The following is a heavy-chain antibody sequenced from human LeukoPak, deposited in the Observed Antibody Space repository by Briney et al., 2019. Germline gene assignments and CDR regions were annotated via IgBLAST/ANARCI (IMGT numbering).Heavy chain of an antibody. CDR1: AASISSSRYY. J-gene: IGHJ5*02. D-gene: IGHD4-17*01. CDR3: ARVYGDYIPFDP. V-gene: IGHV4-39*01. Sequence: SETLSLTCTLSAASISSSRYYWGWIRPPPGKGLEWIGTINPSLKSRVTMSIDTSKNQFSLQLSSVTAADTAVYYCARVYGDYIPFDPWGQGTLVTVSS. CDR2: I.